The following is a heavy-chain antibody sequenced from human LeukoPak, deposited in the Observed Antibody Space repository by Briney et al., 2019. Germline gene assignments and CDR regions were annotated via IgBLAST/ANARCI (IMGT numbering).Heavy chain of an antibody. CDR3: AKDLSGYSSGWYYYFDY. D-gene: IGHD6-19*01. V-gene: IGHV3-30*02. CDR2: IRYDGSNK. CDR1: GFAFSRYS. J-gene: IGHJ4*02. Sequence: PGGSLRLSCAASGFAFSRYSMNWVRQAPGKGLEWVAFIRYDGSNKYYADSVKGRFTISRDNSKNTLYLQMNSLRAEDTAVYYCAKDLSGYSSGWYYYFDYWGQGTLVTVSS.